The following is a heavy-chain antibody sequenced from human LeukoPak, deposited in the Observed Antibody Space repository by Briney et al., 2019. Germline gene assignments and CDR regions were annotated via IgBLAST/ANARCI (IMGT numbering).Heavy chain of an antibody. V-gene: IGHV3-30*03. CDR1: GISFSNYG. Sequence: PGGSLRLSCAASGISFSNYGMQWVRQPPGKGLEWVGVIAHDGSIQYYADSVKGRVTISRDNSKNTLYLQLNNPRPEDTAVYFCARVYETNGYLYWGQGSLVTVSS. CDR3: ARVYETNGYLY. CDR2: IAHDGSIQ. D-gene: IGHD3-22*01. J-gene: IGHJ4*02.